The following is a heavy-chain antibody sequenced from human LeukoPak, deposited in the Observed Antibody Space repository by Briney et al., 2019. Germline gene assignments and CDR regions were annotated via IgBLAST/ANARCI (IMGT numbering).Heavy chain of an antibody. CDR3: ARAVQLERPPPLIGYYYMDV. Sequence: SGTLSLTCTVSGGSISSYYWTWIRQPAGKGLEWIGRTHTSGSTSYNPSLKSRVTISVDTSKNQFSLKLRSVTAADTAVYYCARAVQLERPPPLIGYYYMDVWGKGTTVTVSS. CDR1: GGSISSYY. CDR2: THTSGST. J-gene: IGHJ6*03. V-gene: IGHV4-4*07. D-gene: IGHD1-1*01.